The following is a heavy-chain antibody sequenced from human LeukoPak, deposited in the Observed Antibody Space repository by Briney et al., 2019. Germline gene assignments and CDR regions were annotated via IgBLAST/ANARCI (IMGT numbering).Heavy chain of an antibody. CDR3: AKDSGYEDYYYYYMDV. Sequence: GGSLRLSCAASGFTFSSYGMHWVRQAPGKGLEWVAFIRYDGSNKYYADSVKGRFTISRDNSKNTLYLQMNSLRAEDTAVYYCAKDSGYEDYYYYYMDVWAKGLRSPSP. J-gene: IGHJ6*03. V-gene: IGHV3-30*02. CDR2: IRYDGSNK. CDR1: GFTFSSYG. D-gene: IGHD5-18*01.